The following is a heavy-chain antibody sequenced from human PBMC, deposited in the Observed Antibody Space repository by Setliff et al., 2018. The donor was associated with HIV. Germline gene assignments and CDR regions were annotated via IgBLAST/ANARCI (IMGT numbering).Heavy chain of an antibody. J-gene: IGHJ3*02. CDR1: GGSISRSSYY. CDR3: ARHSDFWSEDAFDI. V-gene: IGHV4-39*01. CDR2: IYYSGTT. D-gene: IGHD3-3*01. Sequence: SETLSLTCTVSGGSISRSSYYWGWIRQPPGKGLEWIASIYYSGTTFYNPSLKSRVTIFVDTSKNQFSLRLSSVTAADTAVYYCARHSDFWSEDAFDIWGQGTMVTVSS.